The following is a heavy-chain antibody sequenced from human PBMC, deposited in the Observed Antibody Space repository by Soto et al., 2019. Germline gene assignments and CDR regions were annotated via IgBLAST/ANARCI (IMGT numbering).Heavy chain of an antibody. CDR2: ISAYNGNT. CDR3: ARDGVLEYSSSSDYYYYYGMDV. CDR1: GYTFTSYC. Sequence: ASVNVSCKASGYTFTSYCISWVRQAPGQGLEWMGWISAYNGNTNYAQKLQGRVTMTTDTSTSTAYMELRSLRSDDTAVYYCARDGVLEYSSSSDYYYYYGMDVWGQGTRSPSP. D-gene: IGHD6-6*01. J-gene: IGHJ6*02. V-gene: IGHV1-18*01.